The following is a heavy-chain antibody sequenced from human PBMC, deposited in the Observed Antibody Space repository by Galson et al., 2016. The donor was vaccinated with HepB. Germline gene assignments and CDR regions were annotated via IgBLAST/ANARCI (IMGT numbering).Heavy chain of an antibody. CDR2: ISSSSHI. V-gene: IGHV3-21*01. CDR1: GFTFSTYS. CDR3: ARFLDNPARMSSSWYVAFSI. D-gene: IGHD6-13*01. Sequence: SLRLSCAASGFTFSTYSMNWVRQAPGKGLEWVSFISSSSHIYYADSVKGRFTISRDNAKNSVYLQMNTLRAEDTAVYYCARFLDNPARMSSSWYVAFSIWGQGTLVTVSS. J-gene: IGHJ4*02.